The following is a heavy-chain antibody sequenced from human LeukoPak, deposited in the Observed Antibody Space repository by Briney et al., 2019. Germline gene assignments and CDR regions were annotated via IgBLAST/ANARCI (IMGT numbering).Heavy chain of an antibody. CDR2: INPSGGST. D-gene: IGHD6-13*01. J-gene: IGHJ4*02. V-gene: IGHV1-46*01. CDR3: ARDQGSLTRSWYTGY. CDR1: GYTFTSYY. Sequence: ASVKVSCKASGYTFTSYYMHWVRQAPGQGLEWMGVINPSGGSTSHAQKFQGRVTMTRDTSTSTVYMELSSLRSEDTAVYFCARDQGSLTRSWYTGYWGQGTQVTVSS.